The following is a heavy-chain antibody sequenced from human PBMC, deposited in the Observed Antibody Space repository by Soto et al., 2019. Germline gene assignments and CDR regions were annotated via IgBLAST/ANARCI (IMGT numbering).Heavy chain of an antibody. J-gene: IGHJ6*02. CDR1: RFTFSSYA. Sequence: PGGSLRLSCAASRFTFSSYAMSWVRQAPGKGLEWVSALSDSGGSTYYADSVKGRFTISRDNSKNTLYLQMYSLRAEDTAIYYCAKDRVTISLTKLSYYYGRDVWGQGTTVTVSS. V-gene: IGHV3-23*01. CDR3: AKDRVTISLTKLSYYYGRDV. CDR2: LSDSGGST. D-gene: IGHD3-3*01.